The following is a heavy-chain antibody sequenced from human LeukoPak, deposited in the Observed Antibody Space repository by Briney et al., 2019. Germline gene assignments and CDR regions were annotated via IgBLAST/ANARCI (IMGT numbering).Heavy chain of an antibody. CDR3: ASVGVAATVVFNYYYYGMDV. CDR1: GYTFTGYY. CDR2: INPNSGGT. D-gene: IGHD2-15*01. Sequence: ASVKVSCKASGYTFTGYYMHWVRQAPGQGLEWMGRINPNSGGTNYAQKFQGRVTMTRDTSISTACMELSRLRSDDTAVYYCASVGVAATVVFNYYYYGMDVWGQGTTVTVSS. J-gene: IGHJ6*02. V-gene: IGHV1-2*06.